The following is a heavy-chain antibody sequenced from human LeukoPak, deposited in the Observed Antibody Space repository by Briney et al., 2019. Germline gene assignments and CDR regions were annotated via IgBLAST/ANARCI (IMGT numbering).Heavy chain of an antibody. J-gene: IGHJ4*02. CDR2: INHSGST. CDR3: ARAVFDLDSIDY. CDR1: GGSFSGYY. Sequence: PSETLSLTCAVYGGSFSGYYWSWIRQPPGKGLVWIGEINHSGSTNYNPSLKSRVTISVDTSKNQFSLKLSSVTAADTAVYYCARAVFDLDSIDYWGQGTLVTVSS. V-gene: IGHV4-34*01. D-gene: IGHD3-3*01.